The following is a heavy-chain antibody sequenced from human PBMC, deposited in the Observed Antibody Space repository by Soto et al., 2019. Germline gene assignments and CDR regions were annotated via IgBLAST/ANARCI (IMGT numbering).Heavy chain of an antibody. CDR1: GYTFTSYH. CDR2: INPSGGST. D-gene: IGHD6-13*01. J-gene: IGHJ6*02. CDR3: ARDGAIAAAGPPYYYGMDV. V-gene: IGHV1-46*01. Sequence: ASVKASCQASGYTFTSYHMHLVRQAPGQEREWMGIINPSGGSTSYAQKFQGRVTRTRDTSTSTVYMELSSLRSEDTAVYYCARDGAIAAAGPPYYYGMDVWGQGTTVTVSS.